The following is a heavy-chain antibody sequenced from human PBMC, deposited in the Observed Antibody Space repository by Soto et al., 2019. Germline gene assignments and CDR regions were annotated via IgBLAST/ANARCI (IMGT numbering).Heavy chain of an antibody. D-gene: IGHD1-26*01. CDR3: ARHGRGVGARPLDY. CDR2: ICSNDEK. V-gene: IGHV2-26*01. CDR1: GFSLSNARMG. J-gene: IGHJ4*02. Sequence: QVTLKESGPVLVKPTETLTLTCTVSGFSLSNARMGVSWIRQPPGQALEWLAHICSNDEKSYSTSLKSRLTNYKDAANSQVGLTMTNMGPVDTATYNCARHGRGVGARPLDYWGQGTLVTVSS.